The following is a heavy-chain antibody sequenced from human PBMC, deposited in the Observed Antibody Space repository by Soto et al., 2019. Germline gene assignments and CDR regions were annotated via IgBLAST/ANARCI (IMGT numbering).Heavy chain of an antibody. Sequence: PGGSLRLSCGASGCTFSSNAMSCVRQAPGKGLEWVSAISGSGGSTYYADSVKGRFTISRDNSKNTLYLQMNSLRAEDTAVYYCAKDGVDTAMVSWFSKNYYYYGMDVWGQGTTVTVSS. CDR2: ISGSGGST. CDR3: AKDGVDTAMVSWFSKNYYYYGMDV. D-gene: IGHD5-18*01. V-gene: IGHV3-23*01. CDR1: GCTFSSNA. J-gene: IGHJ6*02.